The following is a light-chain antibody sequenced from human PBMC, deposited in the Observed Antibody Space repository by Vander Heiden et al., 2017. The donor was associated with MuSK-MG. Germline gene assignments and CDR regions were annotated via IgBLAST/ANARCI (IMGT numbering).Light chain of an antibody. CDR3: QQDDNLPPIT. CDR2: DAS. CDR1: QDISNY. J-gene: IGKJ5*01. Sequence: DIQMTQSPSSLSASVGDRVTITCQASQDISNYLNWYQQKPGKAPKLLIYDASNVETGVPSRFSGSGSGTDFTFTISSLQPEDIATYYCQQDDNLPPITFGQGTRLEIK. V-gene: IGKV1-33*01.